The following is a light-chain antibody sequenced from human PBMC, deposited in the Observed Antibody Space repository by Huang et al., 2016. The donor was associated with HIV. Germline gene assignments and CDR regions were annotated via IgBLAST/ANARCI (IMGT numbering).Light chain of an antibody. Sequence: EIVMTQSPATLSVSPGERATLSCRASQSVSSNLAWYQQKPGQAPRLLIYGASTRATGIPARISGSGSGTEFTLNISSLQSEDFAVYYCQQYNNWPPWTFGQGTKVEIK. CDR1: QSVSSN. CDR2: GAS. V-gene: IGKV3-15*01. J-gene: IGKJ1*01. CDR3: QQYNNWPPWT.